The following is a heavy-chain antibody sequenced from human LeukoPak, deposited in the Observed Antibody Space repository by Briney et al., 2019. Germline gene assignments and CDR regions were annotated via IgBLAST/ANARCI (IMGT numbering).Heavy chain of an antibody. V-gene: IGHV3-23*01. CDR1: GFTFSSNS. J-gene: IGHJ4*02. CDR3: AKMDWNDHYFDF. CDR2: ISGSGSNT. Sequence: GGSLRLSCAASGFTFSSNSMNWVRKAPGKWLEWVSAISGSGSNTYYADSVKGRFTISRDNSKNTLYLQMNTLRAEDTAVYYCAKMDWNDHYFDFWGQGTLVNVS. D-gene: IGHD1-1*01.